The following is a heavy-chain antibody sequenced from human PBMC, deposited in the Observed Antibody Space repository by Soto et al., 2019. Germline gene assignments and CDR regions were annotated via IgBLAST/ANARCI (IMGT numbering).Heavy chain of an antibody. D-gene: IGHD3-22*01. CDR2: ITHSESP. CDR1: GGSFSGYY. CDR3: ARGPDSSGYFYYYGMDI. J-gene: IGHJ6*02. Sequence: PSETLSLTCAVYGGSFSGYYWNWIRQPPGEGLEWIGEITHSESPNYNPYLKSRVIISVDTSKNQFSLKLSSVTAADTAVYYCARGPDSSGYFYYYGMDIWGQGTTVTVSS. V-gene: IGHV4-34*01.